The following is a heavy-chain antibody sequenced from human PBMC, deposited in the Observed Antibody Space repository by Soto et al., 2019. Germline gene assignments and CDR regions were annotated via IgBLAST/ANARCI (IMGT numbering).Heavy chain of an antibody. J-gene: IGHJ4*02. Sequence: EVQLVESGGGLVQPGGSLRLSCEASGFTFSNYGINWVRQAPGHGLEWVSHISSSSSTIYYAESVNGRFSISRDNAKNSLYLQMSSLRGEYTAVYYCATSFITTVGTTAWGQGTQVTVAS. D-gene: IGHD1-1*01. CDR1: GFTFSNYG. CDR2: ISSSSSTI. CDR3: ATSFITTVGTTA. V-gene: IGHV3-48*01.